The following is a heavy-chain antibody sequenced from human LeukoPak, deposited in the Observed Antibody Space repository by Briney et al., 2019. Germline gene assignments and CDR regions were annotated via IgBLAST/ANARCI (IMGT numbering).Heavy chain of an antibody. Sequence: SETLSLTCTVSGDSISSSFYYWGWIRQPPGKGLEWIGSIYYGGGTHYNPSLKSRATISVDTSKNQFSLKLSSVTAADTAVYYCARFRQASTRVFDIGGKGTRAPV. V-gene: IGHV4-39*01. CDR1: GDSISSSFYY. J-gene: IGHJ3*02. D-gene: IGHD4-11*01. CDR3: ARFRQASTRVFDI. CDR2: IYYGGGT.